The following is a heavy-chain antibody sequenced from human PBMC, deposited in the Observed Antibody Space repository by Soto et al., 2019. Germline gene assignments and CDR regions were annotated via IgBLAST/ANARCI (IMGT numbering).Heavy chain of an antibody. CDR2: INGDGTMP. J-gene: IGHJ4*02. CDR3: ARGMAGSGTANDY. D-gene: IGHD6-19*01. V-gene: IGHV3-74*01. CDR1: GFSFSSHW. Sequence: EVQLVESGGDLVEPGGSLGLSCAASGFSFSSHWMVWVRQAPGKGLVWVSRINGDGTMPSYADSVKGRFTISRDNAKNTVKLQMNSLRVEDTAIYYCARGMAGSGTANDYWGRGILLTVSS.